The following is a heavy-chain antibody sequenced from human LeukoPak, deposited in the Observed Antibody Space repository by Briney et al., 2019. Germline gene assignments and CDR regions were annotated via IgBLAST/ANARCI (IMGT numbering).Heavy chain of an antibody. D-gene: IGHD3-22*01. CDR2: IYSGGST. V-gene: IGHV3-53*01. CDR1: GFTVSSNY. CDR3: ARTGVREYDYYDSSGYDFDY. Sequence: PGGSLRLSCAASGFTVSSNYMSWVRQAPGKGLEWVSVIYSGGSTYYADSVKGRFTISRDNSKNTLYLQMNSLRAEDTAVYYCARTGVREYDYYDSSGYDFDYWGQGTLVTVSS. J-gene: IGHJ4*02.